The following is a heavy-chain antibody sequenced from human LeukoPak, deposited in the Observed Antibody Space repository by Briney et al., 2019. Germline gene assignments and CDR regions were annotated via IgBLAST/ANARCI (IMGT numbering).Heavy chain of an antibody. CDR2: MNPNSGNT. J-gene: IGHJ3*02. CDR1: GYTFTSYD. D-gene: IGHD6-19*01. CDR3: ARRQWLEHDAFDI. V-gene: IGHV1-8*01. Sequence: ASVKVSCKASGYTFTSYDINWVRQATGQGLEWMGWMNPNSGNTGYAQKFQGRVTMTRNTSISTAYMELSSLRSEDTAVYYCARRQWLEHDAFDIWGQGTMVTVSS.